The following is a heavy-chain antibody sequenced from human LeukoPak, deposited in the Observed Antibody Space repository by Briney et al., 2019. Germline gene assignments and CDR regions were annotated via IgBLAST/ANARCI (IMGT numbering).Heavy chain of an antibody. CDR3: ARGSLATIRKTREFRDYFDY. CDR1: GYTFTGYY. Sequence: ASVKVSCKASGYTFTGYYMHWVRQAPGQGLEWMGWINPNSGGTNYAQKFQGRVTMTRDTSISTAYMELSRLRSDDTAVYYCARGSLATIRKTREFRDYFDYWGQGTLVTVSS. J-gene: IGHJ4*02. CDR2: INPNSGGT. V-gene: IGHV1-2*02. D-gene: IGHD5-24*01.